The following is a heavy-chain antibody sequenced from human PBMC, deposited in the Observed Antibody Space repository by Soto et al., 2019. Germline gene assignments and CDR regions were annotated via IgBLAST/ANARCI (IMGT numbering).Heavy chain of an antibody. V-gene: IGHV3-9*01. CDR3: SKDRYCSGGSCSLSLGY. CDR1: GFTFDDYA. J-gene: IGHJ4*02. Sequence: GGSLRLSCAASGFTFDDYAMHWVRQAPGKGLEWVSGISWNSGSIGYADSVKGRFTISRDNAKNSLYLQMNSLRAEDTALYYCSKDRYCSGGSCSLSLGYWGQGTLVTVSS. CDR2: ISWNSGSI. D-gene: IGHD2-15*01.